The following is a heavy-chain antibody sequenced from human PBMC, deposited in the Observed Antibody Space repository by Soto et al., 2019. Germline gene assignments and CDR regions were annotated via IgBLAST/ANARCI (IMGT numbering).Heavy chain of an antibody. CDR3: ARESGGVYGRLDY. CDR1: GGTFSSYG. J-gene: IGHJ4*02. CDR2: IIPILGTT. Sequence: GASVKVSCKASGGTFSSYGISWVRQAPGQGLEWMGGIIPILGTTNHAQKFQGRVTVTADEPTSTAYMELSSLRSEDTAVYYCARESGGVYGRLDYWGQGTLVTVSS. D-gene: IGHD4-17*01. V-gene: IGHV1-69*13.